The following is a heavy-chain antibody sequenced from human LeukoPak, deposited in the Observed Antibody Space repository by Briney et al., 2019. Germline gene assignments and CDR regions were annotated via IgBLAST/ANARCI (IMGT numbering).Heavy chain of an antibody. Sequence: PGGSLRLSCAASGFTFSSYWMSWIRQPPGKGLEWIGEINHSGSTNYNPSLKSRVTISVDTSKNQFSLKLSSVTAADTAVYYCARTNSSGYYFDYWGQGTLVTVSS. V-gene: IGHV4-34*01. CDR1: GFTFSSYW. CDR3: ARTNSSGYYFDY. J-gene: IGHJ4*02. D-gene: IGHD6-19*01. CDR2: INHSGST.